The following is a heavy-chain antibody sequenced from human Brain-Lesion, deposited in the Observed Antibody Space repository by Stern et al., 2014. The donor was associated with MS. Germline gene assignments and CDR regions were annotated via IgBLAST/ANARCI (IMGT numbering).Heavy chain of an antibody. CDR3: ATYYYDATGYNDF. D-gene: IGHD3-22*01. Sequence: QMQLVESGAEVKKPGASVKVSCKASGYTFTGYYMHWGRQAPGQGLEWMGWINPKRGGTNYAQKFQGWVTMTRDTSINTAYMELSRLRSDDTAVYYCATYYYDATGYNDFWGQGTLVTVSS. CDR1: GYTFTGYY. J-gene: IGHJ4*02. V-gene: IGHV1-2*04. CDR2: INPKRGGT.